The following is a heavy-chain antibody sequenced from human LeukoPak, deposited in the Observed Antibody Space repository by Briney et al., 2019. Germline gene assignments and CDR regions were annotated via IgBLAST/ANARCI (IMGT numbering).Heavy chain of an antibody. CDR2: ISGSGGST. D-gene: IGHD3-22*01. CDR3: AKNYYDSSGYYEHEYYFDY. J-gene: IGHJ4*02. Sequence: GGSLRLSCAASGFTFSTYAMSWVRQAPGKGLEWVSAISGSGGSTYYADSVKGRFTISRDNSKNTLYLQMNSLRAEDTAVYYCAKNYYDSSGYYEHEYYFDYWGQGTLVTVSS. CDR1: GFTFSTYA. V-gene: IGHV3-23*01.